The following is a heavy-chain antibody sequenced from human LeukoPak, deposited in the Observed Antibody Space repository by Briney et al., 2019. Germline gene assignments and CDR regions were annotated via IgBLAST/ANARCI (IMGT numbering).Heavy chain of an antibody. CDR3: ATVSFRGSYQFDY. J-gene: IGHJ4*02. Sequence: ASVKVSCEVSGYTLTELSMHWVRQAPGKGLEWMGGFDPEDGETIYAQKFQGRVTMTEDTSTDTAYMELSSLRSEDTAVYYCATVSFRGSYQFDYWGQGTLVTVSS. CDR2: FDPEDGET. D-gene: IGHD1-26*01. V-gene: IGHV1-24*01. CDR1: GYTLTELS.